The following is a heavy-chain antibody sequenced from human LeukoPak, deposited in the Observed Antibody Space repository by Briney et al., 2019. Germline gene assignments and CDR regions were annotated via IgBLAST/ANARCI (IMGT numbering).Heavy chain of an antibody. J-gene: IGHJ4*02. CDR2: IGSVTSYI. D-gene: IGHD6-19*01. Sequence: GGSLRLSCAASGFTFSSYTMNWVRQAPGKGLEWVSSIGSVTSYIYYADSVKGRFTISRDNSKNSLSLQMNSLRAEDTAVYYCARAIAVAGPYYFDYWGQGTLVNVSS. CDR3: ARAIAVAGPYYFDY. CDR1: GFTFSSYT. V-gene: IGHV3-21*01.